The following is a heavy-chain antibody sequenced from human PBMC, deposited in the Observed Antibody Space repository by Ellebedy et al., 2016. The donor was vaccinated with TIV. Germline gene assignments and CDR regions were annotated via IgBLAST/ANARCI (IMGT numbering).Heavy chain of an antibody. CDR1: GYSFTSYW. CDR3: ARRFTFGGGGNWFDP. J-gene: IGHJ5*02. V-gene: IGHV5-51*01. Sequence: GESLKISCKGSGYSFTSYWIGWVRQMPGKGLEWMGIIYPGDSDTRYSPSFQGQVTISADKSISTAYLQWSSLKASDTAMYYCARRFTFGGGGNWFDPWGQGTLVTVSS. D-gene: IGHD3-16*01. CDR2: IYPGDSDT.